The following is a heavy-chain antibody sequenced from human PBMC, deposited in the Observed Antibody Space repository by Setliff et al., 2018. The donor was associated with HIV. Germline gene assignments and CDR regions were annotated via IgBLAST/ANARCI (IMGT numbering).Heavy chain of an antibody. CDR2: LYNSGNT. CDR3: ARHPPNLDWLDP. V-gene: IGHV4-4*07. CDR1: GASISSGY. J-gene: IGHJ5*02. Sequence: PSETLSLTCTVSGASISSGYWSWIRQPAGKGLEWIGRLYNSGNTNYNPSLQSRISISVDTSKNQFSLKMSSVTAADTAVYYCARHPPNLDWLDPWGQGTLVTVSS.